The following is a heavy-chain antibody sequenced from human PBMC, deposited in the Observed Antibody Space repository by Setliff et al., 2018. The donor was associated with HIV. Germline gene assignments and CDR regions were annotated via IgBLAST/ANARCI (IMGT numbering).Heavy chain of an antibody. J-gene: IGHJ3*02. Sequence: SETLSLTCAVYGGSFSGYYWSWIRQPPGKGLEWIGEINHSGSTNYNPSLKSRVTISVDTSKNQFSLKLSSVTAADTAVYYCARLGYSGSLVGAFDIWGQGTMVTVS. D-gene: IGHD1-26*01. CDR2: INHSGST. CDR1: GGSFSGYY. CDR3: ARLGYSGSLVGAFDI. V-gene: IGHV4-34*01.